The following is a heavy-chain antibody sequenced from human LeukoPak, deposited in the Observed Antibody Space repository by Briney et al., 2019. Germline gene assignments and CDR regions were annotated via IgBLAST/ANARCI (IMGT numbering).Heavy chain of an antibody. V-gene: IGHV1-8*03. CDR2: MNPNSGNT. CDR3: ARGSKKYQLLKLKYWFDP. J-gene: IGHJ5*02. D-gene: IGHD2-2*01. CDR1: GYTFTSYD. Sequence: ASVKVSCKASGYTFTSYDINWVRQATGQGLEWMGWMNPNSGNTGYAQKFQGRVTITRNTSISTAYMELSSLRSEDTAVYYCARGSKKYQLLKLKYWFDPWGQGTLVTVSS.